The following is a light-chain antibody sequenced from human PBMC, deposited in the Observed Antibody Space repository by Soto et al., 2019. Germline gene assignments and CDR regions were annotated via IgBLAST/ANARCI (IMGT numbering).Light chain of an antibody. CDR3: MQGTHCPPT. J-gene: IGKJ1*01. CDR2: NVS. Sequence: VMTKAPLSLPVSLGQPDSIYCRSSQSLVYSDANTYLNCFQQRPRQSPRLLIYNVSNLDSGVPDRFSGSGSGTDFTLKISTLEAEDVGVSYCMQGTHCPPTVGQGTKEDI. CDR1: QSLVYSDANTY. V-gene: IGKV2-30*01.